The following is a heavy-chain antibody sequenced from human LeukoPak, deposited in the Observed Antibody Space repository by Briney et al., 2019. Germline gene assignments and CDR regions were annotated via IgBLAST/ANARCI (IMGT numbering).Heavy chain of an antibody. D-gene: IGHD2/OR15-2a*01. CDR2: IYCTGST. V-gene: IGHV4-59*13. J-gene: IGHJ4*02. CDR3: ARLRGNYFPDF. Sequence: SETLSLTCTVSGGSMSGYYWTWIRQPPGKGLEWIACIYCTGSTNYNPSLESRVTISVDTSKNQFSLRLRSVAAADTAVYYCARLRGNYFPDFWGQGTLVTVSS. CDR1: GGSMSGYY.